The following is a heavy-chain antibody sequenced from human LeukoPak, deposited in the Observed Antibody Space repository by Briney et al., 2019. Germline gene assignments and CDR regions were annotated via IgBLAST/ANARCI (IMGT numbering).Heavy chain of an antibody. CDR2: IWYDGSRE. Sequence: GGSLRLSCAASGFILSTHAMHWVRQAPGKGLEWVSGIWYDGSREDYADSVKGRFTISRDMSKNTLNLQMNSLRVEDTAMFYCSRDLSFGSLDIRGQGNLVTVSS. D-gene: IGHD1-26*01. CDR1: GFILSTHA. J-gene: IGHJ1*01. CDR3: SRDLSFGSLDI. V-gene: IGHV3-33*01.